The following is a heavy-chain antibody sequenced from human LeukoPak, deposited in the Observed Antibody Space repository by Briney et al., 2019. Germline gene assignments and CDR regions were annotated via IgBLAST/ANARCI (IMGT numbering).Heavy chain of an antibody. J-gene: IGHJ4*02. CDR1: GFTFSSYA. Sequence: GGSLRLSCAASGFTFSSYAMSWVRQAPGKGLEWVSAISGSGGSTYYADSVKSRFTISRDNSKNTLYLQMNSLRAEDTAVYYCAKEGVAAAGHTLYYFDYWGQGTLVTVSS. CDR2: ISGSGGST. V-gene: IGHV3-23*01. D-gene: IGHD6-13*01. CDR3: AKEGVAAAGHTLYYFDY.